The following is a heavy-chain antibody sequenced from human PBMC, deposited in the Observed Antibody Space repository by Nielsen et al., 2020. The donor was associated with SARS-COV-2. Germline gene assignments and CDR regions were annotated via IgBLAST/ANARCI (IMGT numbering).Heavy chain of an antibody. CDR2: IYYSGST. Sequence: WIRQPPGKGLEWIGSIYYSGSTYYNPSLKSRVTISVDTSKNQFSLKLSSVTAADTAVYYCARGKHTYYDFWSGYFNDYGMDVWGQGTTVTVSS. V-gene: IGHV4-39*07. J-gene: IGHJ6*02. D-gene: IGHD3-3*01. CDR3: ARGKHTYYDFWSGYFNDYGMDV.